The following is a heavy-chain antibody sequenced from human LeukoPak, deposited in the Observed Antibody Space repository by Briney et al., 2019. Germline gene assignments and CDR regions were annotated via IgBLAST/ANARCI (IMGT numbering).Heavy chain of an antibody. Sequence: GGSLRLSCVDSGFTFSSHWMSWVRQAPGKGLEWVANINQGEGEKYYVDSVRGRFTISRDNSKNTLYLQMNSLRAEDTAVYYCASEREDYYYGMDVWGQGTTVTVSS. CDR3: ASEREDYYYGMDV. CDR1: GFTFSSHW. J-gene: IGHJ6*02. CDR2: INQGEGEK. V-gene: IGHV3-7*01.